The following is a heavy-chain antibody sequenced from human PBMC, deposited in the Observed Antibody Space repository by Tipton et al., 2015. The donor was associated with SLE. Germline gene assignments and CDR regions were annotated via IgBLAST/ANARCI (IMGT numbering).Heavy chain of an antibody. D-gene: IGHD6-6*01. V-gene: IGHV3-48*03. CDR2: ISNSGSTI. CDR3: ARGQQLVLPFDY. CDR1: GCTFSNYE. Sequence: SLRLSCAASGCTFSNYEMNWVRQAPGKGLEWVSYISNSGSTIYYADSVKGRFTISRDNAKNSLYLQMNSLRADDTAVYYCARGQQLVLPFDYWGQGTLVTVSS. J-gene: IGHJ4*02.